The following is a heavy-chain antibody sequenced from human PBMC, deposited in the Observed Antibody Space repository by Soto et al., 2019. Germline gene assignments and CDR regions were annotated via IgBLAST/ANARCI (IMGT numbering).Heavy chain of an antibody. CDR2: SYWDDDK. V-gene: IGHV2-5*02. CDR3: ARNGHITMVRGAVDY. Sequence: QITLKESGPTLVKPTQTLMLTGTFSGFSISTSGVGVDWIGQPPGKALEWLALSYWDDDKRYSPSLTSRLTITQDTSKNQVVLTTTNMDPVDTATYYCARNGHITMVRGAVDYWGQGTLVTVSS. J-gene: IGHJ4*02. D-gene: IGHD3-10*01. CDR1: GFSISTSGVG.